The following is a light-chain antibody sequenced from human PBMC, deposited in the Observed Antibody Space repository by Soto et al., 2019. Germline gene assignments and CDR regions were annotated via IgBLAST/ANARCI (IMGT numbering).Light chain of an antibody. CDR2: AAS. V-gene: IGKV1-17*02. CDR1: QSITY. Sequence: DIQMTQSPSSLSASVGDRVTITCRASQSITYLNWYQQKPGKAPKLLIYAASSLQSGVPSRFSGSGSGTEFTLTISNLQPEDFATYFCLQYNSYPPTFGDGTKVDIK. CDR3: LQYNSYPPT. J-gene: IGKJ3*01.